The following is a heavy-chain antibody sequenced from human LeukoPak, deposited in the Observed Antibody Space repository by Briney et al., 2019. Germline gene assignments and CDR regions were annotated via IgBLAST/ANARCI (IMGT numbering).Heavy chain of an antibody. CDR2: MYYSGNT. CDR1: GDSIRNHC. V-gene: IGHV4-59*11. J-gene: IGHJ4*02. Sequence: SETLSLTCTVSGDSIRNHCWNWIRQPPGKGLEWIGYMYYSGNTNYNPSLKSRVTISLDTSNNQFSLELSSVTAADTAVYYCARVGSYGSYFDYWGQGTLVTVSS. CDR3: ARVGSYGSYFDY. D-gene: IGHD5-18*01.